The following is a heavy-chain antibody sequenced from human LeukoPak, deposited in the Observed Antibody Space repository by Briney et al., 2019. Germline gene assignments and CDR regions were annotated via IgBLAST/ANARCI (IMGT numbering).Heavy chain of an antibody. J-gene: IGHJ4*02. Sequence: GGSLRLSCAASGFTFSSYSMNWVRQAPGKGLEWVATMTSSNTIYYADSVKGRFTVSRDSAKNSLYLQMNSLRAEDTAVYYCARGPYSSNWYVDYWGQGTLVTVAS. D-gene: IGHD6-13*01. CDR1: GFTFSSYS. CDR2: MTSSNTI. V-gene: IGHV3-69-1*02. CDR3: ARGPYSSNWYVDY.